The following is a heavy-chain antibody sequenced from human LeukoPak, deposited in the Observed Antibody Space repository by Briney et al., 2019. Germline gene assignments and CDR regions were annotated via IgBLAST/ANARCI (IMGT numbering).Heavy chain of an antibody. D-gene: IGHD3-22*01. CDR2: ISSSGSTI. J-gene: IGHJ4*02. CDR3: AKEGGYDSSGYFNY. V-gene: IGHV3-48*03. CDR1: GFTFSSYE. Sequence: LSGGSLRLSCAASGFTFSSYEMNWVRQAPGKGLEWVSYISSSGSTIYYADSVKGRFTISRDNAKNSLYLQMNSLRAEDTAVYYCAKEGGYDSSGYFNYWGQGTLVTVSS.